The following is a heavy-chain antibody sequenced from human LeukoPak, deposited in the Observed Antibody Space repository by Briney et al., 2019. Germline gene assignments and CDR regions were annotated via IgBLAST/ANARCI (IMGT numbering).Heavy chain of an antibody. J-gene: IGHJ4*02. CDR2: INHSGST. D-gene: IGHD2-21*02. Sequence: SETLSPTCAVYGGSFSGYYWSWIRQPPGKGLEWIGEINHSGSTYYNPSLKSRVTISVDTSKNQFSLKLSSVTAADTAVHYCARGHCFGGDCYFDYWGPGTLVTVSS. V-gene: IGHV4-34*01. CDR1: GGSFSGYY. CDR3: ARGHCFGGDCYFDY.